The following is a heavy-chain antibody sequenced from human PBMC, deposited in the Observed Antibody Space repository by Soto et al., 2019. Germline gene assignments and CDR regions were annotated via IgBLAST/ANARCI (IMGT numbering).Heavy chain of an antibody. V-gene: IGHV4-39*01. CDR2: IYYSGSS. CDR3: ARRGVVVVAATPLYYYGIDV. D-gene: IGHD2-15*01. J-gene: IGHJ6*02. Sequence: QLQLQESGPGLVKPSETLSLTCTVSGGSISSSSYYWGWIRQPPGKGLEWIGSIYYSGSSYYNPSLNILFTISVDTSKNQFSLRLSSVTAADTAVYYCARRGVVVVAATPLYYYGIDVWVQGTTVTVSS. CDR1: GGSISSSSYY.